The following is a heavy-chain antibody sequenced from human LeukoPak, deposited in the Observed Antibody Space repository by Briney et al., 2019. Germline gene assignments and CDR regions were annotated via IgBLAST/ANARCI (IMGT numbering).Heavy chain of an antibody. CDR1: GDSVTTGLHY. D-gene: IGHD1-26*01. V-gene: IGHV4-31*03. CDR3: ARGRRGKYSPYFYYHMDV. CDR2: THYSGST. Sequence: PSETLSLTCNVSGDSVTTGLHYYSGIRQHPGEGLEWIGCTHYSGSTHYKSSLRSRLIISLDTSKNQVSLKLTSVTAADTAVYYCARGRRGKYSPYFYYHMDVWGTGTPVTVSS. J-gene: IGHJ6*03.